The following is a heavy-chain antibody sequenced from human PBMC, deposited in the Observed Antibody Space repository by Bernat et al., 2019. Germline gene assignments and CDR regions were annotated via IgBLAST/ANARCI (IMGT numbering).Heavy chain of an antibody. V-gene: IGHV1-46*01. CDR2: INPSGGST. J-gene: IGHJ4*02. CDR3: AKEPAVAGGYFDY. D-gene: IGHD6-19*01. Sequence: QVQLVQSGAEVKKPGASVKVSCKASGYTFTSYYMHWVRQAPGQGLEWMGIINPSGGSTSYAQKFQGRVTMTRDTSTSTVYMGLSSLRSEDTAVYYCAKEPAVAGGYFDYWGQGTLVTVSS. CDR1: GYTFTSYY.